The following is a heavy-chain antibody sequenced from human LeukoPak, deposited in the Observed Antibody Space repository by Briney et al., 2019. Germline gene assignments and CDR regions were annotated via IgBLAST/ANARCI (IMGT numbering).Heavy chain of an antibody. CDR3: AKEGIGYCSGGTCYAQGYFDY. D-gene: IGHD2-15*01. V-gene: IGHV3-48*03. Sequence: GRTLRLSCAASGFTFSSYEMNWVRQAPGKGLEWVSYISRSDSTIYYADSVKGRFTISRDNAKNSLYLQMNSLRAEDTAVYYCAKEGIGYCSGGTCYAQGYFDYWGQGTLVTVSS. CDR2: ISRSDSTI. J-gene: IGHJ4*02. CDR1: GFTFSSYE.